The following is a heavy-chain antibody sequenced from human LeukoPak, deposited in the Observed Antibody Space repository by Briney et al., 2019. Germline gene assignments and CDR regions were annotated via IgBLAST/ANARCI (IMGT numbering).Heavy chain of an antibody. J-gene: IGHJ5*02. CDR3: ARGGYYGSGNDFRFDP. CDR1: GGSISSYY. CDR2: IHYSGST. Sequence: PETLSLTCTVSGGSISSYYWSWIRQPPGKGLEWIGYIHYSGSTNYNPSLKSRVTISVDTSKNQFSLKLSSVTAADTAVYYCARGGYYGSGNDFRFDPWGQGTLVTVSS. V-gene: IGHV4-59*01. D-gene: IGHD3-10*01.